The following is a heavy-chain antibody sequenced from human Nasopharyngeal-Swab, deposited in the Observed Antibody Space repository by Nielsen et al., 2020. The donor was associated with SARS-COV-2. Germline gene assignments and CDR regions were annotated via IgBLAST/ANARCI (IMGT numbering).Heavy chain of an antibody. CDR3: ARDESGDYLGLPFDY. V-gene: IGHV4-39*07. CDR2: VSYSGTA. D-gene: IGHD4-17*01. J-gene: IGHJ4*02. CDR1: GASFSSSLNY. Sequence: GSLRLSCTVSGASFSSSLNYWGWIRQSPQKGLEWIGTVSYSGTANYNPSLNSRVTISVDTSKNQFSLKLISVIAADTAVYYCARDESGDYLGLPFDYWGQGTLVTVSS.